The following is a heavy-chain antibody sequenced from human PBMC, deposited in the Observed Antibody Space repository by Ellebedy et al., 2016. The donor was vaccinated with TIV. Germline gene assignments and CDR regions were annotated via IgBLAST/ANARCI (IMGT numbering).Heavy chain of an antibody. V-gene: IGHV3-48*02. Sequence: GESLKISXSASGFTFSSYAMNWVRQAPGKGLEWVSYISSSSSTIYYADSVKGRFTISRDNAKNSLYLQMNSLRDEDTAIYYCASQKIETYYYYMDVWGKGTTVTVSS. CDR2: ISSSSSTI. CDR3: ASQKIETYYYYMDV. J-gene: IGHJ6*03. CDR1: GFTFSSYA.